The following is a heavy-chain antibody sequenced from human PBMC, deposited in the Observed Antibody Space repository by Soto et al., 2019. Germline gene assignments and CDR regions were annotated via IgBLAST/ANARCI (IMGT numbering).Heavy chain of an antibody. V-gene: IGHV1-69*12. Sequence: QVQLVQSGAEVKKPGSSVKVSCKASGGTFSSYAISWVRQAPGQGLEWMGGIIPIFGTANYAQKFQGRVSITADESTSTAYMELSSLRSEDTAVYYCARDRADGDYEARWFDPWGQGTLVTVSS. CDR1: GGTFSSYA. J-gene: IGHJ5*02. CDR2: IIPIFGTA. D-gene: IGHD4-17*01. CDR3: ARDRADGDYEARWFDP.